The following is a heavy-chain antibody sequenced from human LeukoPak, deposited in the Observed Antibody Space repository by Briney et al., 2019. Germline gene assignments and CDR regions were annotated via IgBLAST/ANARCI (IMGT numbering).Heavy chain of an antibody. V-gene: IGHV1-69*04. CDR2: INPIVDTA. J-gene: IGHJ5*02. CDR1: VGTFSSHA. CDR3: AGLSNGYSSGMYNWFDP. D-gene: IGHD5-24*01. Sequence: ASVKVSCKTPVGTFSSHAITWVRQAPGQGLEWMGRINPIVDTANYAQKFHDRVTITADKSTTTVYLVLNDLTPDDTAVYFCAGLSNGYSSGMYNWFDPWGQGTLVTVSS.